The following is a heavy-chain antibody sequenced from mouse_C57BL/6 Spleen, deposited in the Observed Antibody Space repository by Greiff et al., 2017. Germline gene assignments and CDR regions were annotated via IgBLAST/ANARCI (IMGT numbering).Heavy chain of an antibody. J-gene: IGHJ2*01. Sequence: VKLVESGAELVKPGASVKISCKASGYAFSSYWMNWVKQRPGKGLEWIGQIYPGDGDTNYNGKFKGKATLTADKSSSTAYMQLSSLTSEDSAVYFCARSESNLYFDYWGQGTTLTVSS. V-gene: IGHV1-80*01. CDR2: IYPGDGDT. CDR3: ARSESNLYFDY. CDR1: GYAFSSYW. D-gene: IGHD2-5*01.